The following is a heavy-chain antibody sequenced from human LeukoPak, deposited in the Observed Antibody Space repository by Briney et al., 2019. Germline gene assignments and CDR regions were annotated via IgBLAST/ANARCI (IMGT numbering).Heavy chain of an antibody. CDR1: GGSLSSYY. V-gene: IGHV4-59*08. CDR2: IYYSGST. Sequence: SETLSLTCTVSGGSLSSYYWSWIRQPPGKGLEWIGYIYYSGSTNYNPSLKSRVTISVDTSKNQFSLKLSSVTAADTAVYYCARHTQRDYDFWSGYQPPTHFDYWGQGTLVTVSS. CDR3: ARHTQRDYDFWSGYQPPTHFDY. D-gene: IGHD3-3*01. J-gene: IGHJ4*02.